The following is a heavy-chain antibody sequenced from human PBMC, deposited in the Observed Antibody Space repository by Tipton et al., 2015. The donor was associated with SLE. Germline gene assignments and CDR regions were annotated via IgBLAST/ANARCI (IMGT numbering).Heavy chain of an antibody. CDR3: AREYSSSSGFDY. V-gene: IGHV4-59*01. CDR2: IYYSGST. J-gene: IGHJ4*02. Sequence: TLSLTCTVSGGSISSYYWSWIRQPPGKGLEWIGYIYYSGSTNYNPSLKSRVTISVDTSKNQFSLRLNSVTAADTAVYYCAREYSSSSGFDYWGQGTLVTVSS. D-gene: IGHD6-6*01. CDR1: GGSISSYY.